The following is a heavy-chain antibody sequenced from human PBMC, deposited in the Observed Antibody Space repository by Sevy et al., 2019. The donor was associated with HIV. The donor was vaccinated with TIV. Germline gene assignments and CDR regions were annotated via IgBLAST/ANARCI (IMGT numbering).Heavy chain of an antibody. V-gene: IGHV3-30*18. CDR2: ISYDGSNK. D-gene: IGHD3-10*01. J-gene: IGHJ4*02. CDR3: AKVGITLVRGVIIPPYFDY. Sequence: GGSLRLSCAASGFTFSSYGMHWVRQAPGKGLEWVAVISYDGSNKYYADSVKGRFTISRDNSKNTLYLQMNSLRAEVTAVYYCAKVGITLVRGVIIPPYFDYWGQGTLVTVSS. CDR1: GFTFSSYG.